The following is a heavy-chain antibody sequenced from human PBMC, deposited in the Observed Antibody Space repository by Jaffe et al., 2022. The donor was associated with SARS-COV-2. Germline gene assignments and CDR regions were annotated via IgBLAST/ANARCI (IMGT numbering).Heavy chain of an antibody. D-gene: IGHD3-3*01. J-gene: IGHJ3*02. Sequence: QVQLQESGPGLVKPSQTLSLTCTVSGGSISSDSYYWSWIRQPAGKGLEWIGRIYTSGSTNYNPSLKSRVTISVDTSKNQFSLKLSSVTAADTAVYYCARSYSDFWSGYYIPIWGQGTMVTVSS. CDR1: GGSISSDSYY. CDR3: ARSYSDFWSGYYIPI. V-gene: IGHV4-61*02. CDR2: IYTSGST.